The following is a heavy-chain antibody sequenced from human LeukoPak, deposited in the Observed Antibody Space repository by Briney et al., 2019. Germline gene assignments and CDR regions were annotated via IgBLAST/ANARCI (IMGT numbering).Heavy chain of an antibody. Sequence: PSETLSLTCAVHGWSFNDYYWNWIRQPPGKGLEWIGQINARGDTNYNPSLKSRVTISVDTSKKQFSLRLTSMIAADTALYYCARGQVPAARGYNWFHPWGQGTLVTVSS. D-gene: IGHD2-2*01. CDR2: INARGDT. CDR1: GWSFNDYY. V-gene: IGHV4-34*01. J-gene: IGHJ5*02. CDR3: ARGQVPAARGYNWFHP.